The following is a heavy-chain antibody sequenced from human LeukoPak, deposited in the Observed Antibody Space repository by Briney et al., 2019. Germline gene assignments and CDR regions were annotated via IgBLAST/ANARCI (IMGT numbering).Heavy chain of an antibody. CDR3: ARDWWTEASGYYTDAFDI. J-gene: IGHJ3*02. Sequence: GGSLRLSCAASRFTFNTYTMSWVRQAPGKGLEWVSSISSSNSYIYYADSVKGRFTISRDNAKNSLYLQMNSLRAEDTAVYYCARDWWTEASGYYTDAFDIWGQGTMVTVSS. CDR2: ISSSNSYI. V-gene: IGHV3-21*01. CDR1: RFTFNTYT. D-gene: IGHD3-3*01.